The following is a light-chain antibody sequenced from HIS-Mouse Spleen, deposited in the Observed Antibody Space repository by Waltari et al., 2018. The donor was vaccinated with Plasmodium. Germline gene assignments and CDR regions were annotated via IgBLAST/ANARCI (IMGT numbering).Light chain of an antibody. Sequence: SYELTQPPSVSVSPGQTARITCPGAALPKKYAYWYQQKSGQAPVLVSYEDSKRPPGIPERFSGSSSGTMATLTISGAQVEDEADYYCYSTDSSGNHRVFGGGTKLTVL. CDR1: ALPKKY. J-gene: IGLJ3*02. CDR3: YSTDSSGNHRV. CDR2: EDS. V-gene: IGLV3-10*01.